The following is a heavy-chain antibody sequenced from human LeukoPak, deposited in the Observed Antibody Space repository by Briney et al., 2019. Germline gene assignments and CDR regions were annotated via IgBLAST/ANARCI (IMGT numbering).Heavy chain of an antibody. CDR1: GYTFTGYF. CDR2: INPNSGGT. J-gene: IGHJ4*02. D-gene: IGHD5-12*01. V-gene: IGHV1-2*02. CDR3: ARSLGYEYSTDC. Sequence: ASVKVSCKASGYTFTGYFMHWVRQAPGQGLEWMGWINPNSGGTNYAQKFQGRVTMTRDTSIRTAYMELSRLRSDDTAVYYCARSLGYEYSTDCWGQGTLVTVSS.